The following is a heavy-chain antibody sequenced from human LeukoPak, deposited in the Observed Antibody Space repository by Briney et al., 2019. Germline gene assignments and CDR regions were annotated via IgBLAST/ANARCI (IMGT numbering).Heavy chain of an antibody. V-gene: IGHV3-30-3*02. Sequence: GGSLRLSCAASGFTFSSYAMHWVRQAPGKGLEWVAVISYDGSNKYYADSVKGRFSVSRDNSRNTLYLQMSGLRAEDTALYYCTKRFQCRSSTCFGFDYWGQGTLVTVSS. J-gene: IGHJ4*02. D-gene: IGHD2-2*01. CDR3: TKRFQCRSSTCFGFDY. CDR2: ISYDGSNK. CDR1: GFTFSSYA.